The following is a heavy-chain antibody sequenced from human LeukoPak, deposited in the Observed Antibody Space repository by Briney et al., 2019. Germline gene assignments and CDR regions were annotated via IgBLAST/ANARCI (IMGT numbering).Heavy chain of an antibody. CDR2: MNPNSGNT. D-gene: IGHD3-10*01. CDR3: ARGNYFGSGSFDN. Sequence: ASVKVSCKASGYTFTGYYMHWVRQATGQGLEWLGWMNPNSGNTGYAQKFQGRVTMTRNTSISTAYMELSSLRSEDTAVYYCARGNYFGSGSFDNWGKGTLVTVSS. V-gene: IGHV1-8*02. CDR1: GYTFTGYY. J-gene: IGHJ4*02.